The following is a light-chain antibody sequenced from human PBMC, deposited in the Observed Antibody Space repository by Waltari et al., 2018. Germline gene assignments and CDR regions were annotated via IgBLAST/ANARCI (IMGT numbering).Light chain of an antibody. CDR2: GAS. Sequence: EIVMTQSPVTLSVSPGERATLSCRASQSVSNNLAWFQQKPGQAPRLRIYGASTRATTIPARFSGGGSGTEFTLTISSLQSEDFAVYYCQQYNKWPRTFGPGTTVEFK. CDR3: QQYNKWPRT. V-gene: IGKV3-15*01. J-gene: IGKJ1*01. CDR1: QSVSNN.